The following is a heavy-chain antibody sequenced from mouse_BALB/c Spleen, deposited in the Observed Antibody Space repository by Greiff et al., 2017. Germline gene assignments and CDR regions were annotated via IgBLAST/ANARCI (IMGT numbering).Heavy chain of an antibody. CDR1: GYTFTSYW. J-gene: IGHJ1*01. Sequence: VQLQQPGAELVRPGASVKLSCKASGYTFTSYWINWVKQRPGQGLEWIGNIYPSDSYTNYNQKFKDKATLTVDKSSSTAYMQLSSPTSEDSAVYYCTRIDRYDGAWYFDVWGAGTTVTVSS. CDR3: TRIDRYDGAWYFDV. D-gene: IGHD2-14*01. CDR2: IYPSDSYT. V-gene: IGHV1-69*02.